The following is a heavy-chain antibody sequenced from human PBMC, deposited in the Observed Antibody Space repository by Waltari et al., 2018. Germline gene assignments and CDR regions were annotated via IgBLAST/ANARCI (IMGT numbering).Heavy chain of an antibody. CDR2: IHRSGRT. CDR3: ARDRGRGLYFDS. Sequence: QLQQSGPGLVKPSESLSLTCGVSGDSMRVHYWWSWVRQSPEKGLEWIGQIHRSGRTYYNPSLESRVSVSMDTSNNKFFLKLSSAIAADTAVYYCARDRGRGLYFDSWGQGTLVTVSP. D-gene: IGHD2-15*01. J-gene: IGHJ4*02. V-gene: IGHV4-4*02. CDR1: GDSMRVHYW.